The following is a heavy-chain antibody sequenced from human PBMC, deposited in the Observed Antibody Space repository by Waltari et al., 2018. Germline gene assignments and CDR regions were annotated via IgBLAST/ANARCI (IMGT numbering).Heavy chain of an antibody. Sequence: QVQLVQSGAEVKKPGAPVKVSCKAFGYTFPGYYLHWVRQAPAQGLEWMGRINPNSGGTNYAQKFQGRVTMTRDTSISTAYMELSRLRSDDTAVYYCARVWDDACSGGSCDFDYWGQGTLVTVSS. D-gene: IGHD2-15*01. J-gene: IGHJ4*02. CDR2: INPNSGGT. V-gene: IGHV1-2*06. CDR1: GYTFPGYY. CDR3: ARVWDDACSGGSCDFDY.